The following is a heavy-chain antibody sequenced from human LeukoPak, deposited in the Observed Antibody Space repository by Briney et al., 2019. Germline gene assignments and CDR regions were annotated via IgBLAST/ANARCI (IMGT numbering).Heavy chain of an antibody. CDR1: GFTVSSNY. J-gene: IGHJ1*01. Sequence: GGSLRLSCAASGFTVSSNYMSWVRQAPGKGLEWVSVIYSGGSTYYADSVKGRFTISRDNSKNTLYLQMNSLRAEDTAVYYCARDLRGYCSGGSCYGEYFQHWGQGTLVTVSS. CDR3: ARDLRGYCSGGSCYGEYFQH. V-gene: IGHV3-66*01. D-gene: IGHD2-15*01. CDR2: IYSGGST.